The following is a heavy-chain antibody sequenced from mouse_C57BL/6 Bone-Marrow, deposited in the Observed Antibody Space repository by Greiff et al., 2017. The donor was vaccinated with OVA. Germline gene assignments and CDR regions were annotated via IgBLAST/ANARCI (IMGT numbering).Heavy chain of an antibody. V-gene: IGHV1-75*01. D-gene: IGHD1-1*01. J-gene: IGHJ2*01. Sequence: VKLMESGPELVKPGASVKISCKASGYTFTDYYINWVKQRPGQGLEWIGWIFPGSGSTYYNEKFKGKATLTVDKSSSTAYMLLSSLTSEDSAVYFCARNGYGSSLSYYWGQGTTLTVSS. CDR2: IFPGSGST. CDR3: ARNGYGSSLSYY. CDR1: GYTFTDYY.